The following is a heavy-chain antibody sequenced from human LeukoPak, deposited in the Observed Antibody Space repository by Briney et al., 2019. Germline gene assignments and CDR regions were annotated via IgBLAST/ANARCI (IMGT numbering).Heavy chain of an antibody. CDR1: GYSISSGYY. CDR3: ARERFFPTTVTYGVGAFDI. D-gene: IGHD4-17*01. J-gene: IGHJ3*02. CDR2: IYHSGST. Sequence: PSETLSLTCTVSGYSISSGYYWGWIRQPPGKGLEWIGSIYHSGSTYYNPSLKSRVTISVDTSKNQFSLKLSSVTAADTAVYYCARERFFPTTVTYGVGAFDIWGQGTMVTVSS. V-gene: IGHV4-38-2*02.